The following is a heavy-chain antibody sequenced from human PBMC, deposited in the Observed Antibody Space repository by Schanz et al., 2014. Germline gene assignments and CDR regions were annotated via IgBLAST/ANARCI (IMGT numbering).Heavy chain of an antibody. J-gene: IGHJ4*02. CDR3: ARDHTTESYYSAGPPIDY. CDR2: IYIGGNT. D-gene: IGHD1-26*01. V-gene: IGHV3-66*01. CDR1: GFSVGNKY. Sequence: EVQLVESGGGLIQPGGSLRLSCAASGFSVGNKYMNWVRQAPGKGLEWVSFIYIGGNTYYADSVKGRFTISRDNSKNTVYLQMNSLRPGDTAVYYCARDHTTESYYSAGPPIDYWGQGTLLTVSS.